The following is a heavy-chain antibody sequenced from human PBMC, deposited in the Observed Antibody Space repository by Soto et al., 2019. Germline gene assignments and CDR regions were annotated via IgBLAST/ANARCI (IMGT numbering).Heavy chain of an antibody. J-gene: IGHJ6*02. D-gene: IGHD2-15*01. V-gene: IGHV1-46*01. CDR1: GDTFTSYY. CDR3: ARERAVVAATYYYYYGMDV. CDR2: INPSGGST. Sequence: ASVKVSCKASGDTFTSYYMHWVRQAPGQGLEWMGIINPSGGSTSYAQKFQGRVTMTRDTSTSTVYMELSSLRSEDTAVYYCARERAVVAATYYYYYGMDVWGQGTTVTVSS.